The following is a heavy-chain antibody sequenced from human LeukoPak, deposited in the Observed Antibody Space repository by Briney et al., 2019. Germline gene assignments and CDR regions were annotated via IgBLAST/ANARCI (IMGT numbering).Heavy chain of an antibody. CDR1: GFTVSSNY. CDR3: ARDRYCSGGSCYSEY. D-gene: IGHD2-15*01. V-gene: IGHV3-53*01. Sequence: PGGSLRLSCAASGFTVSSNYMSRVRQAPGKGLEWVSVIYSGGSTYYADSVKGRFTISRDNSKNTLYLQMNSLGAEDTAVYYCARDRYCSGGSCYSEYWGQGTLVTVSS. CDR2: IYSGGST. J-gene: IGHJ4*02.